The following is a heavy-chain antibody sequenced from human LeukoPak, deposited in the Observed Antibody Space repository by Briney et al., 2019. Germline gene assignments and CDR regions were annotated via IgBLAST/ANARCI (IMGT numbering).Heavy chain of an antibody. Sequence: ASVKVSCKASGYTFTGYYMHWVRQAPGQGLEWMGWINPNSGGTNYAQKVQGRGSMTRDTSISTAYMEVSRLRSDDTAVYYCAITVVTITRWFDPWGQGTLVTVSS. J-gene: IGHJ5*02. V-gene: IGHV1-2*02. CDR3: AITVVTITRWFDP. D-gene: IGHD4-23*01. CDR2: INPNSGGT. CDR1: GYTFTGYY.